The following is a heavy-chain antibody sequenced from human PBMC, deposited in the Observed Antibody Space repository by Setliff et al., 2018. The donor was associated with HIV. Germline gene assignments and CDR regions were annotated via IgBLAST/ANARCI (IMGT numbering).Heavy chain of an antibody. V-gene: IGHV1-69*04. CDR1: GGTFSSYA. CDR2: IIPILDIA. CDR3: ARGWMATLNGPIGY. D-gene: IGHD5-12*01. J-gene: IGHJ4*02. Sequence: GASVKVSCKASGGTFSSYAISWVRQAPGQGLEWMGTIIPILDIANYAQRFQGRVTITADKSTRTAYMELSSLRSEDTAVYYCARGWMATLNGPIGYWGQGTLVTVSS.